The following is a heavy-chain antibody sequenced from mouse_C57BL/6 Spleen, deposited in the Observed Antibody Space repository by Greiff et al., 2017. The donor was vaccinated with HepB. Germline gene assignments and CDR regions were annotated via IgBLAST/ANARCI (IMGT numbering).Heavy chain of an antibody. J-gene: IGHJ2*01. CDR3: ARTDYYGRDYFDY. CDR1: GYTFTSYW. D-gene: IGHD1-1*01. Sequence: QVQLQQSGTELVKPGASVKLSCKASGYTFTSYWMHWVKQRPGQGLEWIGNINPSNGGTNYNEKFKSKATLTVDKSSSTAYMQLSSLTSEDSAVYYCARTDYYGRDYFDYWGQGTTLTVSS. CDR2: INPSNGGT. V-gene: IGHV1-53*01.